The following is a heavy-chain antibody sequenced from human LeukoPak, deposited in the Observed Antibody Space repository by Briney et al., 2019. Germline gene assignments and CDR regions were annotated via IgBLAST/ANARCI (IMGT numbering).Heavy chain of an antibody. CDR1: GYTLTELS. Sequence: GASVKVSCKVSGYTLTELSMHWVRQAPGKGLEWMGGFDPEDGETIYAQKFQGRVTMTEDTSTDTAYMELSSLRAEDTAVYYCAREDQVRGVINRNNWFDPWGQGTLVTVSS. V-gene: IGHV1-24*01. CDR3: AREDQVRGVINRNNWFDP. CDR2: FDPEDGET. D-gene: IGHD3-10*01. J-gene: IGHJ5*02.